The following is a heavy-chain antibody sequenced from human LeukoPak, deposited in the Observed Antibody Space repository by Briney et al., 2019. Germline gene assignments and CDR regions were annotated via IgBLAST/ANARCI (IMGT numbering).Heavy chain of an antibody. V-gene: IGHV1-69*04. CDR1: GGTFSSYA. CDR2: IIPILGIA. J-gene: IGHJ3*02. Sequence: SVKVSCKASGGTFSSYAISWVRQAPGQGLEWMGRIIPILGIANYAQQFRGRVTITADKSTSTAYMELSSLRSEDTAVYYCARDLYSSSFKGAFDIWGQGTMVTVSS. CDR3: ARDLYSSSFKGAFDI. D-gene: IGHD6-13*01.